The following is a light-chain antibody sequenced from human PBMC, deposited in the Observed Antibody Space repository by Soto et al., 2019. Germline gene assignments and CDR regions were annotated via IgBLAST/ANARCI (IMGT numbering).Light chain of an antibody. CDR2: GAS. V-gene: IGKV3-20*01. CDR3: QQYGSRPWT. Sequence: VLTQSPGTLSLSPGESATLSCRVSRSVGSTYLAWYQQRPGQAPRLLLYGASSRATGIPDRFDGSGSGTDFTLTISRLEPEDLAVYYCQQYGSRPWTFGQGTKVDIK. CDR1: RSVGSTY. J-gene: IGKJ1*01.